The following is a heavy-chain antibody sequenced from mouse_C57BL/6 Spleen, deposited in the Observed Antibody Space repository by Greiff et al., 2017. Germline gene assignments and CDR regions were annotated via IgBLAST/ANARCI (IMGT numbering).Heavy chain of an antibody. CDR3: ARRGYYDYDGFAY. D-gene: IGHD2-4*01. CDR2: INPNNGGT. V-gene: IGHV1-26*01. Sequence: VQLQQSGPELVKPGASVKISCKASGYTFTDYYMNWVKQSHGKSLEWIGDINPNNGGTSYNQKFKGKATLTVDKSSSTAYMELRSLTSEDSAVYYCARRGYYDYDGFAYWGQGTLVTVSA. CDR1: GYTFTDYY. J-gene: IGHJ3*01.